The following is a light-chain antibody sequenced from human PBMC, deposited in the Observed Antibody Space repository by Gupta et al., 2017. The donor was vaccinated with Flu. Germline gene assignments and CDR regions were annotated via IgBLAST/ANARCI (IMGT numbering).Light chain of an antibody. Sequence: QSVLTQPPSASGTPGPRVTISCSGSSSNIGSNTVNWYQQLPGTAPKLLIYNNNQRPSGVPDRFSGSKSGTSASLAIGGLQSEDEADYYSAAWDDSLNGYVFGTGTKFTVL. CDR1: SSNIGSNT. V-gene: IGLV1-44*01. CDR3: AAWDDSLNGYV. J-gene: IGLJ1*01. CDR2: NNN.